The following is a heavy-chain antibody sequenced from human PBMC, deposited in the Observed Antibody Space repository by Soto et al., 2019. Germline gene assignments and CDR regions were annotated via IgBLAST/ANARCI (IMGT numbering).Heavy chain of an antibody. CDR2: IYHSGYT. V-gene: IGHV4-30-2*01. Sequence: QLQLQESGSGLVKPSQTLSLTCTVSGGSISSGGYSWNGIRQAPGKGLEWIGYIYHSGYTLYNPSLKGRVTISVDKSKNHFSLNLTSVTAADTAVYYCARDQLEGNWFDPWGQGTLVTVSS. J-gene: IGHJ5*02. CDR3: ARDQLEGNWFDP. D-gene: IGHD1-1*01. CDR1: GGSISSGGYS.